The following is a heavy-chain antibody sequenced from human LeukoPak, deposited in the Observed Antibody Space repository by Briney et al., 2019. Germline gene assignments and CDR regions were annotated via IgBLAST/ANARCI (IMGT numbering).Heavy chain of an antibody. CDR2: ISSSSSYI. CDR1: GFTFSSYS. V-gene: IGHV3-21*01. D-gene: IGHD6-19*01. Sequence: GGSLRLSCAASGFTFSSYSMNWVRQAPGKGLEWVSSISSSSSYIYYADSVKGRFTISRDNSKNTVYLQMNSLRGEDTAVYYCAKDRGVAGTMADWGQGTLATVSS. CDR3: AKDRGVAGTMAD. J-gene: IGHJ4*02.